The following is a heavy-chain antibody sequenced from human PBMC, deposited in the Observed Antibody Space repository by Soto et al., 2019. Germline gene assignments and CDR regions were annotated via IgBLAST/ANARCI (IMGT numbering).Heavy chain of an antibody. D-gene: IGHD3-3*01. V-gene: IGHV4-4*02. CDR3: ATGNVDSMLEY. CDR1: DGSISTYDW. Sequence: SETLSLTCVVSDGSISTYDWWTWVRQPPGKGLEWIGKMFHSGGADYSPSLKSRVTISADSSKNHFSLRLTAVTAADTAVYYCATGNVDSMLEYWGQGTLVTVSS. J-gene: IGHJ4*02. CDR2: MFHSGGA.